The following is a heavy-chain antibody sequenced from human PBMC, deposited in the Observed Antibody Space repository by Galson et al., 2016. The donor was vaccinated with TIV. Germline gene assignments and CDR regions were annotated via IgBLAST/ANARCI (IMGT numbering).Heavy chain of an antibody. V-gene: IGHV1-69*13. J-gene: IGHJ6*02. Sequence: SVKVSCKASGGSFSSHVFSWVRQAPGQGLEWMGGITPLFSTANYAQKFQGRVTITADESTSTAYMELTSLRYDDTAIYYCAKDRNTATDTYYWYYGMDVWGQGTTVTVSS. CDR2: ITPLFSTA. CDR3: AKDRNTATDTYYWYYGMDV. D-gene: IGHD5-18*01. CDR1: GGSFSSHV.